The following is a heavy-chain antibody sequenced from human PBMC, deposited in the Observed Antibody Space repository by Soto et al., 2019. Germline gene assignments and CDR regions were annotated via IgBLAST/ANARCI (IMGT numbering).Heavy chain of an antibody. J-gene: IGHJ3*02. CDR2: IYYSGST. V-gene: IGHV4-39*01. CDR3: ARLDSDMIVVVNDAFDI. Sequence: QLQLQESGPGLVKPSETLSLTCTVSGGSISSSSYYWGWIRQPPGKGLEWIGSIYYSGSTYYNPSLKSRVTISVDTSKNQFALELSSVTAADTAVYYCARLDSDMIVVVNDAFDIWGQGTMVTVSS. D-gene: IGHD3-22*01. CDR1: GGSISSSSYY.